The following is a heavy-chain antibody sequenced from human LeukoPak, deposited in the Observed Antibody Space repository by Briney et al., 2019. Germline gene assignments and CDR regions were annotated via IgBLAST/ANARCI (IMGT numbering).Heavy chain of an antibody. CDR3: TKAVGGGRDAYDI. D-gene: IGHD3-16*01. J-gene: IGHJ3*02. Sequence: GGSLRLSCVASGFSFRHHAMTWVRQAPGKGLEWVSSIFDSGAPTYYADSVKGRFSISRDNSGSTSHLEMENLRAEDSATYYCTKAVGGGRDAYDIWGQGTRVIVSS. CDR2: IFDSGAPT. V-gene: IGHV3-23*01. CDR1: GFSFRHHA.